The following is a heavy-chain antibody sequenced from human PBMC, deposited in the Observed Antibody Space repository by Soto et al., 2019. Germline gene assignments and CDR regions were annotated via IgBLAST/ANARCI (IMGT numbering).Heavy chain of an antibody. CDR3: ASARWYDAFDV. CDR2: IFRGRTS. CDR1: GCCISSGNY. V-gene: IGHV4-38-2*01. D-gene: IGHD2-15*01. J-gene: IGHJ3*01. Sequence: SETLSLTGAVSGCCISSGNYWGWIRKPPGKRLAWIGSIFRGRTSSYKPSLKSRVTISVDMSKTQFSLKLHSVPAADTAVYYCASARWYDAFDVWGKGTVVTVSS.